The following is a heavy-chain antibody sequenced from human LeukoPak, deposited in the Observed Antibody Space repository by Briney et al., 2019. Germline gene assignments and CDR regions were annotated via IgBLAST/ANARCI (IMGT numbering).Heavy chain of an antibody. J-gene: IGHJ4*02. V-gene: IGHV3-7*01. CDR1: GFTFTSYW. Sequence: GGSLRLSCVASGFTFTSYWMAWVRQTPGKGLEWVADIKDDGSGEYYVDSVKGRFTISRDNAKKSLYLQMNSLRAEDTAVYYCARESLRFLEWADYWGQGTLVTVSS. CDR2: IKDDGSGE. CDR3: ARESLRFLEWADY. D-gene: IGHD3-3*01.